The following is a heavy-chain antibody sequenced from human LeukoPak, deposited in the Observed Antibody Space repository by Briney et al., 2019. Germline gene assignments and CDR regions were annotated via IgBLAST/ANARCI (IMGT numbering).Heavy chain of an antibody. D-gene: IGHD6-19*01. CDR3: ARDGAVAGYDY. Sequence: SETLSLTCTVSGGSISSYCWSWIRQPPGKGLEWIGYIYYSGSTNYNPSLKSRVTISVDTSKNQFSLKLSSVTAADTAVYYCARDGAVAGYDYWGQGTLVTVSS. V-gene: IGHV4-59*01. CDR1: GGSISSYC. CDR2: IYYSGST. J-gene: IGHJ4*02.